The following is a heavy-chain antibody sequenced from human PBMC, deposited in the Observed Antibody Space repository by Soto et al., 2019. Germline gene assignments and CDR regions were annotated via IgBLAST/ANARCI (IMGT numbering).Heavy chain of an antibody. J-gene: IGHJ5*02. D-gene: IGHD6-6*01. Sequence: AASVKVSCKASGGTFSSYAISWVRQAPGQGLEWMGGIIPIFGTANYAQKFQGRVTIIADESTSTAYMELSSLRSEDTAVYYCARDGREYNWFDPWGQGTLVTVSS. CDR2: IIPIFGTA. V-gene: IGHV1-69*13. CDR3: ARDGREYNWFDP. CDR1: GGTFSSYA.